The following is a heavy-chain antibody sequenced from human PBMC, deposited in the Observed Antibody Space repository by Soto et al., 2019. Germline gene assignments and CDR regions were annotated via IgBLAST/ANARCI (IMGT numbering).Heavy chain of an antibody. CDR2: IIPIFGTA. CDR3: ARDSQWELRGGNYYYGMDV. V-gene: IGHV1-69*01. Sequence: QVQLVQSGAEVKKPGSSVKVSCKASGGTFSSYAISWVRQAPGQGLEWMGGIIPIFGTANYAQNFQGRVTITADESTSTAYMELSSLRSEDTAVYYCARDSQWELRGGNYYYGMDVWGQGTTVTVSS. J-gene: IGHJ6*02. CDR1: GGTFSSYA. D-gene: IGHD1-26*01.